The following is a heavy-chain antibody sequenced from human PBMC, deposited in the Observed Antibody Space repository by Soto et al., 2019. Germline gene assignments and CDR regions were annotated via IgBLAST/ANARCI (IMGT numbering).Heavy chain of an antibody. CDR3: ARDLDLRFIVQFDATASGWFDY. V-gene: IGHV6-1*01. CDR2: TYYRSKWYN. J-gene: IGHJ4*01. Sequence: PSQTLSLTCVISGDSVSSNSAAWNWIRQSPSRGLEWLGRTYYRSKWYNDYAVSVKSRITINPDTSKNQFSLQLNSVTPEDTAVYYCARDLDLRFIVQFDATASGWFDYCAQRTLVTVSA. CDR1: GDSVSSNSAA. D-gene: IGHD2-21*01.